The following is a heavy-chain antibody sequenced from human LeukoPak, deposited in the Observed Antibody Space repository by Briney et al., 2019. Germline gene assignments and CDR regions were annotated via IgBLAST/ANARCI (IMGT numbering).Heavy chain of an antibody. CDR3: ARVAAYCGGECYRPFDY. D-gene: IGHD2-21*01. Sequence: ASVKVSCEASGYTFTSYAMNWVRQAPGQGIEWMGWINTNTGNPTYAQGFTGRFVFSLDTSVSTAYLQISSLKAEDTAVYYCARVAAYCGGECYRPFDYWGQGTLVTVSS. J-gene: IGHJ4*02. CDR1: GYTFTSYA. CDR2: INTNTGNP. V-gene: IGHV7-4-1*02.